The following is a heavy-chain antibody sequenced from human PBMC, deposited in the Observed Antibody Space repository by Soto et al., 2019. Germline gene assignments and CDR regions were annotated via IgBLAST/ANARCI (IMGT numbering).Heavy chain of an antibody. CDR3: ARDAGEGEIVVVSSDAFDI. CDR1: GFTFSSYA. V-gene: IGHV3-23*01. CDR2: ISGSGGST. J-gene: IGHJ3*02. Sequence: PGETLKISCAASGFTFSSYAMRWVRQAPGKGLEWVSAISGSGGSTYYADSVKGRFTISRDNSKNTLYLKMNSLRAEDTAVYYCARDAGEGEIVVVSSDAFDIWGQGTMVT. D-gene: IGHD3-22*01.